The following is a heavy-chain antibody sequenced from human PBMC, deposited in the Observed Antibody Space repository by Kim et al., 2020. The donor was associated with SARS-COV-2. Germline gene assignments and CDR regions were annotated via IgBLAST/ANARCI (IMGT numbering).Heavy chain of an antibody. D-gene: IGHD6-19*01. Sequence: SQTLSLTCAISGDSVSSNSAAWNWIRQSPSRGLEWLGRTYYRSKWYNDYAVSVKSRITINPDTSKNQFSLQLNSVTPEDTAVYYCAREFKEQWLVLSLSYFDYWGQGTLVTVSS. V-gene: IGHV6-1*01. CDR3: AREFKEQWLVLSLSYFDY. CDR1: GDSVSSNSAA. J-gene: IGHJ4*02. CDR2: TYYRSKWYN.